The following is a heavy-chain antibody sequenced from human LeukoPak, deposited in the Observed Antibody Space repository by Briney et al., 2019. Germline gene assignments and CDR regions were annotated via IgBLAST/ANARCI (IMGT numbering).Heavy chain of an antibody. D-gene: IGHD1-1*01. Sequence: GGSLRLSCAASGFTFSSYDLSWVRQAPGKGLECVSAIRRGVGSTYYADSVKGRFTISRDNSKNTLYLQMNNLRADDTAVYYCAKKGQADDNGKPDWGQRTLVTVSS. CDR1: GFTFSSYD. CDR3: AKKGQADDNGKPD. V-gene: IGHV3-23*01. CDR2: IRRGVGST. J-gene: IGHJ4*02.